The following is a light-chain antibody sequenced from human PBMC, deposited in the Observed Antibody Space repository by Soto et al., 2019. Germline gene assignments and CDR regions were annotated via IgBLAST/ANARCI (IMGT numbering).Light chain of an antibody. CDR2: LEGSGSY. CDR3: ETWDSNTRV. V-gene: IGLV4-60*02. Sequence: QPVLTQSSSASASLGSSVKLSCTLSSGHSSFIIAWHQQQPGKALRYLMKLEGSGSYNKGSGVPDRFSGSSSGADRYLTISNLQFEDEADYYCETWDSNTRVLGGGTKLTVL. CDR1: SGHSSFI. J-gene: IGLJ3*02.